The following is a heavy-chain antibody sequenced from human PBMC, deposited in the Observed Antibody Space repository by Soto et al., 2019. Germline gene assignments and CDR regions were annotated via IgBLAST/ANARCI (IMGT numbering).Heavy chain of an antibody. CDR3: VQSRCGGNCLTFYSSHAYYGLDV. CDR2: IYWDDDK. J-gene: IGHJ6*01. CDR1: GFPLSDTGEG. Sequence: QITLKESGPTLVKPTQTLTLTCTFSGFPLSDTGEGVGWICQPPGKPLEWLALIYWDDDKRYNPSLRSRLTITKDTSKKQVILTMTNMDPVDTATYYCVQSRCGGNCLTFYSSHAYYGLDVWGQGTTVTVSS. V-gene: IGHV2-5*02. D-gene: IGHD2-21*02.